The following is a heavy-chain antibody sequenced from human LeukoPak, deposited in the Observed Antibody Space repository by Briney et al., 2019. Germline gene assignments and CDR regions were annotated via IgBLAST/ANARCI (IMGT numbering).Heavy chain of an antibody. D-gene: IGHD6-13*01. V-gene: IGHV1-46*01. CDR2: INPSGGST. J-gene: IGHJ4*02. CDR3: ARKDLRGIAAAGTFDY. CDR1: GYTFTSYY. Sequence: ASVKVSCKASGYTFTSYYMHWVRQAPGQGLEWMGIINPSGGSTSYAQKFQGRVTMTRDTSTSTVYMEPSSLRSEDTAVYYCARKDLRGIAAAGTFDYWGQGTLVTVSS.